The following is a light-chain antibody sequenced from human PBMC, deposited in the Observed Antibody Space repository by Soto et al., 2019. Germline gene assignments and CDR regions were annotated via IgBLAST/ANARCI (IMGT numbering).Light chain of an antibody. CDR3: YQYFSTPLT. J-gene: IGKJ4*01. CDR2: GAH. CDR1: QSVTNN. Sequence: ETVMTQFPATLSLSPGERATLSCRASQSVTNNLAWYQHRPGQAPRLLMYGAHTRASGIPARFSGSGSGTDFTLTISSLQAEDVAVYYCYQYFSTPLTFGGGTKVDIK. V-gene: IGKV3-15*01.